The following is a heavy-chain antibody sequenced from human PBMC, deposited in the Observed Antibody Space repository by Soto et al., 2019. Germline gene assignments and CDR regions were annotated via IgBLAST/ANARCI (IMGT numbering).Heavy chain of an antibody. CDR2: IYYSGST. CDR3: ARERVGATLDY. J-gene: IGHJ4*02. CDR1: GGSISSYY. Sequence: QVQLQESGPGLVKPSETLSLTCTVSGGSISSYYWSWIRQPPGKGLEWIGYIYYSGSTNYNPSLKSRVTISVDTAKSQFSLKLSSVTAADTAVYYCARERVGATLDYWGQGTLVTVSS. D-gene: IGHD1-26*01. V-gene: IGHV4-59*01.